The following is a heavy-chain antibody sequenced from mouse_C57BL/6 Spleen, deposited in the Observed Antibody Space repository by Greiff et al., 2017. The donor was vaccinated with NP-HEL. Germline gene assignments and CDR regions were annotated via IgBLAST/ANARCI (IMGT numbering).Heavy chain of an antibody. V-gene: IGHV1-55*01. CDR3: ASMIHYAMDY. J-gene: IGHJ4*01. CDR2: IYPGSGST. CDR1: GYTFTSYW. Sequence: QVQLQQSGAELVKPGASVKMSCKASGYTFTSYWITWVKQRPGQGLEWIGDIYPGSGSTNYNEKFKSKATLTADTSSSTAYMQLSSLTSEDSAVYYGASMIHYAMDYWGQGTSVTVSS. D-gene: IGHD2-4*01.